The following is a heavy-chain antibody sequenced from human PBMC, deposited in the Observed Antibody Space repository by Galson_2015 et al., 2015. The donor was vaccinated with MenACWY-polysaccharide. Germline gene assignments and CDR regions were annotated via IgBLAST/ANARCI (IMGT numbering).Heavy chain of an antibody. CDR2: MNPNSGNT. D-gene: IGHD4-23*01. CDR1: GYTFTSYD. V-gene: IGHV1-8*01. J-gene: IGHJ4*02. CDR3: TINPYDYGGNSGGRY. Sequence: SVKVSCKASGYTFTSYDINWVRQATGQGLEWMGWMNPNSGNTGYAQKFQGRVTMTRNTSISTAYMELSSLRSEDTAVYYCTINPYDYGGNSGGRYWGQGTLVTVSS.